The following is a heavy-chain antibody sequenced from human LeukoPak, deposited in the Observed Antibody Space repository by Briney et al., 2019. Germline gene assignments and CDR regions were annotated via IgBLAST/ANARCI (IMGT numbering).Heavy chain of an antibody. V-gene: IGHV4-31*03. CDR1: GGSISSGDYY. CDR3: ARDLLGYGNLDY. J-gene: IGHJ4*02. CDR2: IYYSGTT. D-gene: IGHD5-12*01. Sequence: SQTLSLTCTVSGGSISSGDYYWRWIRQHPGKGLEWIGYIYYSGTTYYNPSLNSRVTISVDTSENQFSLKLSSVTAADTAVYYCARDLLGYGNLDYWGQGTLVTVSS.